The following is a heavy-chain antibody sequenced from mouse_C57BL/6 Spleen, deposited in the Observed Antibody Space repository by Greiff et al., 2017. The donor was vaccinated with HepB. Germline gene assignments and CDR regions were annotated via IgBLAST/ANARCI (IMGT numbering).Heavy chain of an antibody. Sequence: EVKLVASEGGLVQPGSSMKLSCTASGFTFSDYYMAWVRQVPEKGLEWVANLNYDGSSTYYLDSLKSRFIISRDNAKNILYLQMNSLKSEDTATYYYARNGIPYYYAMDYWGQGTSVTFSS. J-gene: IGHJ4*01. V-gene: IGHV5-16*01. CDR2: LNYDGSST. CDR1: GFTFSDYY. CDR3: ARNGIPYYYAMDY. D-gene: IGHD1-1*01.